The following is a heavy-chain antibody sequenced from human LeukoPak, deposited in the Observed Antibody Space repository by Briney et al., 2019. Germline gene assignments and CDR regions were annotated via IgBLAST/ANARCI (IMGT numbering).Heavy chain of an antibody. Sequence: ASVKVSCKASGYTFTSYGISWVRQAPGQGLEWMGWISACNGNTNYAQNLQGRVTMTTDTSTSTAYMELRSLRSDDTAVYYCARDSVGAGDAFDIWGQGTMVTVSS. CDR1: GYTFTSYG. D-gene: IGHD1-26*01. V-gene: IGHV1-18*01. CDR2: ISACNGNT. J-gene: IGHJ3*02. CDR3: ARDSVGAGDAFDI.